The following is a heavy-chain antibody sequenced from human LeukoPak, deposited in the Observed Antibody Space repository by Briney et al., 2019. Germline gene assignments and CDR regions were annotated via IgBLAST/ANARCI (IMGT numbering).Heavy chain of an antibody. J-gene: IGHJ4*02. CDR3: ARRFGELIRCFDY. D-gene: IGHD3-10*01. CDR2: IRYDGSNK. Sequence: GGSPRLSCAASGFTFSSYGMHWVRQAPGKGLEWVAFIRYDGSNKYYADSVKGRFTISRDNSKNTLYLQMNSLRAEDTAVYYCARRFGELIRCFDYWGQGTLVTVSS. V-gene: IGHV3-30*02. CDR1: GFTFSSYG.